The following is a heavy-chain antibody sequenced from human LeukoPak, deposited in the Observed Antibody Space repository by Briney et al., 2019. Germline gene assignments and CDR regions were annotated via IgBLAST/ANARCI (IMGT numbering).Heavy chain of an antibody. CDR3: ARDLYTGTNWFDP. CDR2: ISSGSTYI. D-gene: IGHD1-26*01. J-gene: IGHJ5*02. V-gene: IGHV3-21*01. CDR1: GFTFSTYS. Sequence: PGGSLRLSCAASGFTFSTYSMNWVRQAPGKGLDWVSSISSGSTYIYYIDSVKGRFTISRDNAKNSLYLQMNSLRAEDTAVYYCARDLYTGTNWFDPWGQGTLVTVSS.